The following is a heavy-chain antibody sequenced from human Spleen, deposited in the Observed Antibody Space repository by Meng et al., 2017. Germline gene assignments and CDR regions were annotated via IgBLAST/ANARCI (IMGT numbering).Heavy chain of an antibody. Sequence: QVQLQQWGAGLLKPSETLSLTCVVSGGSFSDYYWSWIRQPPGKGLEWIGEINHSGSTNYNPSLESRATISVDTSQNNLSLELSSVTAADTAVYYCARDLQSSSWYYFDCWGRGTLVTVSS. J-gene: IGHJ4*02. CDR1: GGSFSDYY. CDR3: ARDLQSSSWYYFDC. CDR2: INHSGST. D-gene: IGHD6-13*01. V-gene: IGHV4-34*01.